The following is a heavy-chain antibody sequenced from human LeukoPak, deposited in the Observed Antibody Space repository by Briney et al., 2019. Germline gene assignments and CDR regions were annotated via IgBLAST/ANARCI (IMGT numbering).Heavy chain of an antibody. CDR1: GVAVSSNY. D-gene: IGHD3-22*01. CDR2: MYSNGDT. Sequence: PGGSLRLSCAVSGVAVSSNYMSWVRQAPGKGLEWVSLMYSNGDTYYAESVKGRFTLSRDTSKNILYLHMNSLRVEDTAIYYCARDRGGYYYYPLDYWGQGILVTVSS. CDR3: ARDRGGYYYYPLDY. J-gene: IGHJ4*02. V-gene: IGHV3-66*01.